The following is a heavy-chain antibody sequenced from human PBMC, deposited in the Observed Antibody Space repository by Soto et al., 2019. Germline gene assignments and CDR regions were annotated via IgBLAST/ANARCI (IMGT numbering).Heavy chain of an antibody. D-gene: IGHD3-22*01. CDR3: ARGTNFDDDSGYFDY. J-gene: IGHJ4*02. Sequence: EVQLVESGGGLVQPGGSLRLSCAASGFTFSNYWMSWVRQAPGKGLEWVANINQDGSEKNYVDSVKGRFTMSRDHAKNSLFVQMDSLRVEDTAVYYCARGTNFDDDSGYFDYWGQGTLVTVSP. CDR1: GFTFSNYW. CDR2: INQDGSEK. V-gene: IGHV3-7*01.